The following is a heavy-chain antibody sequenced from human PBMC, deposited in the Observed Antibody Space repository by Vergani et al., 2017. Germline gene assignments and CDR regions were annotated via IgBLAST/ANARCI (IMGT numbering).Heavy chain of an antibody. CDR1: GFTFSSYA. Sequence: EVQLLESGGGLVQPGGSLRLSCAASGFTFSSYAMSWVRQAPGKGLEWVSAISGSGGSTYYADSVKGRFTISRDNSKNTLYLQMNSLRAEDTAVYYCAKGSRLYYDFWSGYSDYYMDVWGKXP. CDR2: ISGSGGST. D-gene: IGHD3-3*01. CDR3: AKGSRLYYDFWSGYSDYYMDV. J-gene: IGHJ6*03. V-gene: IGHV3-23*01.